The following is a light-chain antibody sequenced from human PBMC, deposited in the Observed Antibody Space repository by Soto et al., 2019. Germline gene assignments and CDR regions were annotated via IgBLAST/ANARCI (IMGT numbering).Light chain of an antibody. Sequence: QSALTQPPSASGSPGQSVTISCTGTSSDVGGYNYVSWYQQHPGKAPKLLIYEVIKRPSGVPDRFSGSKSGNTASLTVSGLQAEDEADYHCSSYAGNDNGRFGGGTKLTVL. V-gene: IGLV2-8*01. CDR1: SSDVGGYNY. CDR2: EVI. J-gene: IGLJ3*02. CDR3: SSYAGNDNGR.